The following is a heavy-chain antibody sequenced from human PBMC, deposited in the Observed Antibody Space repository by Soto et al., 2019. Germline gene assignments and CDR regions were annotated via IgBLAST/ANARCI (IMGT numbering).Heavy chain of an antibody. CDR2: ISGSGGST. J-gene: IGHJ4*02. CDR1: GFTFSSYA. CDR3: ANDSDYVWGSYRPFDY. D-gene: IGHD3-16*02. Sequence: EVQLLESGGGLVQPGGSLRLSCAASGFTFSSYAMSWVRQAPGKGLEWVSAISGSGGSTYYADSVKGRFTISRDNSKNTLYLQMNSLRAEDTAVYYCANDSDYVWGSYRPFDYWGQGTLVTVSS. V-gene: IGHV3-23*01.